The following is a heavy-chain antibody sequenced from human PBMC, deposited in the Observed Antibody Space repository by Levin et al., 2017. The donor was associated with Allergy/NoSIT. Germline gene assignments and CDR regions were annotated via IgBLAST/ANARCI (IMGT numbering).Heavy chain of an antibody. Sequence: VASVKVSCKASGYTFTTYAMHWVRQAPGQGLEWMGLINAGNGNTRYSQKFQGRVTITRDTSAITAYMELNSLRSEDTAVYYCAREGISGTLSLDYWGQGTLVTVSS. J-gene: IGHJ4*02. V-gene: IGHV1-3*01. CDR3: AREGISGTLSLDY. CDR1: GYTFTTYA. D-gene: IGHD1-7*01. CDR2: INAGNGNT.